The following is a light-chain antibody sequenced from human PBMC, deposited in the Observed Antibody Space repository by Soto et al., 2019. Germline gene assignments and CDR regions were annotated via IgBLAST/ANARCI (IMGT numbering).Light chain of an antibody. Sequence: QSALTQPPSASGSPGQSVTISCTGTSSDVGGYNYFSWYQHHPGKAPKVIIYEVSKRPSGVPDRFSGSKSGNTASLTVSGLQAEDEADYYCSSYAGSNRVFGTGTKVTVL. CDR2: EVS. CDR1: SSDVGGYNY. J-gene: IGLJ1*01. V-gene: IGLV2-8*01. CDR3: SSYAGSNRV.